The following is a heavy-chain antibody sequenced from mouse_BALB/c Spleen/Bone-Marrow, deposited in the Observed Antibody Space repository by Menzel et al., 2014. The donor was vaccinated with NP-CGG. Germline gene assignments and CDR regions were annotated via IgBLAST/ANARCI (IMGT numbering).Heavy chain of an antibody. CDR2: IRNKANGYTT. CDR3: ARDRGGLLHDY. Sequence: EVNVVESGGGLVQPGGSLRLPCATSGFTFTDYYMSWVRQPPGKALEWLGFIRNKANGYTTEYSASVKGRFTISRDNSQSILYLQMNTLRAEDSATYYCARDRGGLLHDYWGQGTTLTVSS. D-gene: IGHD1-1*01. CDR1: GFTFTDYY. V-gene: IGHV7-3*02. J-gene: IGHJ2*01.